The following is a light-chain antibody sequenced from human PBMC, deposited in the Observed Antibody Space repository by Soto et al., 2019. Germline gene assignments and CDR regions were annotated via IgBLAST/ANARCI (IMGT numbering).Light chain of an antibody. CDR2: GAS. V-gene: IGKV3-20*01. J-gene: IGKJ1*01. CDR3: QQYGSSPGT. CDR1: QSVSGSY. Sequence: EIVLTQSPGTLSLSPGERATLSCRASQSVSGSYLAWYQQKPGQAPRLVIYGASSRAPGIPDTFSGSGSGTDFTLTISRLEPEDFAVYYGQQYGSSPGTFGQGTKVEIK.